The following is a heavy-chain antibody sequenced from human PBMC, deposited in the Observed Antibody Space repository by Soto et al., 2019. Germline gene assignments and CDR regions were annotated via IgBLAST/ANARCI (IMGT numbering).Heavy chain of an antibody. J-gene: IGHJ5*02. CDR2: IYHSGST. CDR1: GGSISSGGYS. V-gene: IGHV4-30-2*01. Sequence: SETLSLTCAVSGGSISSGGYSWSWIRQPPGKGLEWIGYIYHSGSTYYNPSLKSRVTISVDRSKNQFSLKLSSVTAADTAVYYCARDYTRVANWFDPWGQGTLVTVSS. CDR3: ARDYTRVANWFDP. D-gene: IGHD3-16*01.